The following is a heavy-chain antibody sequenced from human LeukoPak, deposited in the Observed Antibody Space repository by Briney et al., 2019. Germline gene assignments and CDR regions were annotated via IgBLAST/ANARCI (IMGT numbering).Heavy chain of an antibody. CDR1: GYTFTSYG. J-gene: IGHJ4*02. CDR3: ARDLWGYDFWSGYPDY. Sequence: ASVKVSCKASGYTFTSYGISWVRQAPGQGLEWMGWISAYNGNTNYAQKLQGRVTMTTDTSTSTAYMELRSLRSDDTAVYYCARDLWGYDFWSGYPDYWGQGTLVTVSS. D-gene: IGHD3-3*01. CDR2: ISAYNGNT. V-gene: IGHV1-18*01.